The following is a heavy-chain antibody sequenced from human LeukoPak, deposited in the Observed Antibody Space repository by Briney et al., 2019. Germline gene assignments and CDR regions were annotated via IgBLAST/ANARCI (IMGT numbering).Heavy chain of an antibody. CDR3: AIAYYYYGMDV. CDR1: GFTFSSYG. V-gene: IGHV3-33*05. CDR2: ISYDGSNK. Sequence: PGRSLRLSCAASGFTFSSYGMHWVRQAPGKGLEWVAVISYDGSNKYYADSVKGRFTISRDNSKNTLFLQMNSLRAEDTAVYYCAIAYYYYGMDVWGQGTTVTVSS. J-gene: IGHJ6*02.